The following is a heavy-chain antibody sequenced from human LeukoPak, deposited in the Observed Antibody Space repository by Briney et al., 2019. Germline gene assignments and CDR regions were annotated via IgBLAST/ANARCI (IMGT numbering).Heavy chain of an antibody. CDR1: GASISSNW. D-gene: IGHD4-23*01. J-gene: IGHJ4*02. CDR2: IHHSGSA. Sequence: SETLSLTCAVSGASISSNWWNWVRQPPGKGLEWIGEIHHSGSANYNPSLKSRVTISLDTSKNQFSLKLSSVTAADTAVYYCAREDGGKGGFDYWGQGTLVTVSS. CDR3: AREDGGKGGFDY. V-gene: IGHV4-4*02.